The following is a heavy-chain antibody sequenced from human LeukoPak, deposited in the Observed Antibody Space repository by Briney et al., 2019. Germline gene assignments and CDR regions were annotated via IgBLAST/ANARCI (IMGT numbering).Heavy chain of an antibody. Sequence: PGGSLRLSCAASGFTFSSYGMHWVRQAPGKGLEWVAVIWYDGSNKYYADSVKGRFTISRDNSKNTLYLQMNSLRAEDMAVHYCARAGYCSSTSCLYFDYWGQGTLVTVSS. CDR3: ARAGYCSSTSCLYFDY. V-gene: IGHV3-33*01. CDR2: IWYDGSNK. J-gene: IGHJ4*02. CDR1: GFTFSSYG. D-gene: IGHD2-2*01.